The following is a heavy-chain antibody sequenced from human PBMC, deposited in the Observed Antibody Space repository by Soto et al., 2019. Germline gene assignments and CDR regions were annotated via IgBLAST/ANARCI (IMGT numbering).Heavy chain of an antibody. J-gene: IGHJ4*02. Sequence: GGSLRLSCAASGFTFSSYAMHWVRQAPGKGLDWVALISYDGSDKDYADSVKGRFTISRDNSRNTLFLQMDSLRAEDTAVYYCARDYYKYYDSSGYYRSPAYWGQGTLVTVSS. CDR2: ISYDGSDK. CDR1: GFTFSSYA. V-gene: IGHV3-30-3*01. CDR3: ARDYYKYYDSSGYYRSPAY. D-gene: IGHD3-22*01.